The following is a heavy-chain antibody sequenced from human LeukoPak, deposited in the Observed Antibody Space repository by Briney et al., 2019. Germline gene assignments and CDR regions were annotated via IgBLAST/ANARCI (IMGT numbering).Heavy chain of an antibody. J-gene: IGHJ4*02. CDR2: INWNSGSI. CDR3: AKLSAGSENDY. CDR1: GFTFDDYA. V-gene: IGHV3-9*01. Sequence: PEGSLRLSCAASGFTFDDYAMHRVRQVPGKGPEWVAGINWNSGSIDYADSVKGRFTISRDNAKNYLYLQMNSLRSEDTALYYCAKLSAGSENDYWGQGTLVTVSS. D-gene: IGHD3-10*01.